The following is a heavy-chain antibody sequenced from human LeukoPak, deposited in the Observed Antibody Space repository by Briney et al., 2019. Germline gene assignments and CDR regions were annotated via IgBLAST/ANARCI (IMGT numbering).Heavy chain of an antibody. J-gene: IGHJ5*02. CDR2: ISSSSSYI. V-gene: IGHV3-21*01. D-gene: IGHD2-2*01. Sequence: KSGGSLRLSCAASGFTFSSYSMNWVRQAPGKGLEWVSSISSSSSYIYYADSVKGRFTISRDNAKNSLYLQMNSLRAEDTAVYYCARDLSRDIVVVPAAMGWFDPWGQGTLVTVSS. CDR3: ARDLSRDIVVVPAAMGWFDP. CDR1: GFTFSSYS.